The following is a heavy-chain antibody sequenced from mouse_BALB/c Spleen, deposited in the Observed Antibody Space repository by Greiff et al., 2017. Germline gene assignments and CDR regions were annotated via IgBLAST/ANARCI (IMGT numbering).Heavy chain of an antibody. CDR2: IDPYYGGT. V-gene: IGHV1S135*01. D-gene: IGHD1-1*01. CDR3: ARGYGSSYMDD. Sequence: VHVKQSGPELVKPGASVKLSCTASGFSFTGYNMHWVKQSHGKSLEWIGYIDPYYGGTCYNQKFKGKATLTVDKSSSTAYMQLRSLTSEDSAVYYCARGYGSSYMDDWGQGTTLTVSS. CDR1: GFSFTGYN. J-gene: IGHJ2*01.